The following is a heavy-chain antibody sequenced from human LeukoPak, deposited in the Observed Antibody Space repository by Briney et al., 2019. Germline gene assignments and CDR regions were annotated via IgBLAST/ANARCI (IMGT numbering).Heavy chain of an antibody. Sequence: ASVKVSCKASGYTFTGYYMHWVRQAPGQGLEWMGRINPNSGGTNYAQKFQGRVTMTRDTSISTAYMELSRLRSDDTAVYYCARVPQGGYLFYYGMDVWGQGTTVAVSS. CDR1: GYTFTGYY. J-gene: IGHJ6*02. CDR3: ARVPQGGYLFYYGMDV. V-gene: IGHV1-2*06. D-gene: IGHD3-22*01. CDR2: INPNSGGT.